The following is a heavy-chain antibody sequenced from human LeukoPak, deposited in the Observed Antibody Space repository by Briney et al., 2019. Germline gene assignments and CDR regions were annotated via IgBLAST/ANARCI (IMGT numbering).Heavy chain of an antibody. V-gene: IGHV4-30-4*08. CDR3: ARFYPDLIVHGATEYFQH. D-gene: IGHD3-22*01. CDR1: GASISSSDYY. Sequence: SETLSLTCTVSGASISSSDYYLSWIRQPPGKGLEWIGYIYYGGSTYYNPSIYYSGSTYYSPSLKSRVTISVHTSKNQFSLKLSSVTAADTAVYYCARFYPDLIVHGATEYFQHWGQGTLVTVSS. CDR2: IYYGGSTYYNPSIYYSGST. J-gene: IGHJ1*01.